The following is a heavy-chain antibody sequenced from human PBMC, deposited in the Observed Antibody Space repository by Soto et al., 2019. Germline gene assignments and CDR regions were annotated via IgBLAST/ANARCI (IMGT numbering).Heavy chain of an antibody. V-gene: IGHV5-51*01. CDR3: ARGTEQQQDAFDI. Sequence: GESLKSSRKGSGYTCTIYWIGCVRQMPWKGLEWMGIIYPGDSDTRYSPSFQGQVTISADKSISTAYLQWSSLKASDTAMYYCARGTEQQQDAFDIWGQGTMVTVSS. CDR1: GYTCTIYW. D-gene: IGHD6-13*01. J-gene: IGHJ3*02. CDR2: IYPGDSDT.